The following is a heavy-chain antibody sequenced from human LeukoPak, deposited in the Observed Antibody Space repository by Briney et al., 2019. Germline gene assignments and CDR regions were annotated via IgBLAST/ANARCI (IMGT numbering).Heavy chain of an antibody. J-gene: IGHJ3*02. CDR1: GFTVSSNC. CDR2: IYSGGST. V-gene: IGHV3-53*01. CDR3: ARIVVVTATPKEAFDI. Sequence: GGSLRLSCAASGFTVSSNCMSWVRQAPGKGLEWVSVIYSGGSTYYADSVKGRFTISRDNSKNTLYLQMNSLRAEDTAVYYCARIVVVTATPKEAFDIWGQGTMVTVSS. D-gene: IGHD2-21*02.